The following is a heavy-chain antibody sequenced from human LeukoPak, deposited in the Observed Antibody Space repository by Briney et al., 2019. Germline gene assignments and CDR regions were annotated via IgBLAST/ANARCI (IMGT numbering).Heavy chain of an antibody. CDR3: ARSTESELLWFGELHFDY. CDR2: ISGSGGST. CDR1: GFTFSSYA. V-gene: IGHV3-23*01. D-gene: IGHD3-10*01. Sequence: GGSLRLSCAASGFTFSSYAMSWVRQAPGKGLEWVSAISGSGGSTYYADSVKGRFTISRDNSKNTLYLQMNSLRAEDTAVYYCARSTESELLWFGELHFDYWGQGTLVTASS. J-gene: IGHJ4*02.